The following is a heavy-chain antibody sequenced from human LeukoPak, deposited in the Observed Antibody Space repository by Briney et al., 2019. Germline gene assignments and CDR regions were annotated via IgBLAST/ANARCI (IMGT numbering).Heavy chain of an antibody. CDR1: GGSFSGYY. V-gene: IGHV4-34*01. Sequence: SETLSLTCAVYGGSFSGYYWSWIRQPPGKGLEWIGEINHSGSTNYNPSLKSRVTISVDTSKNQFSLKLSSVTAADTAVYYCAREMVGYCSGGSCSSFDYWGQGTLVTVSS. D-gene: IGHD2-15*01. CDR3: AREMVGYCSGGSCSSFDY. J-gene: IGHJ4*02. CDR2: INHSGST.